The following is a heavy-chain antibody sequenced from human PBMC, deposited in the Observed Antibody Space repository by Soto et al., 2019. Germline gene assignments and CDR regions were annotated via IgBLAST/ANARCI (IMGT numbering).Heavy chain of an antibody. Sequence: LRLSCAASGFTFSSYGMHWVRQAPGKGLEWVSAISGSGGSTYYADSVKGRFTISRDNSKNTLYLQMNSLRAEDTAVYYCAKVQSSSSYYYMDVWGKGTTVTVSS. CDR1: GFTFSSYG. CDR2: ISGSGGST. D-gene: IGHD6-6*01. CDR3: AKVQSSSSYYYMDV. J-gene: IGHJ6*03. V-gene: IGHV3-23*01.